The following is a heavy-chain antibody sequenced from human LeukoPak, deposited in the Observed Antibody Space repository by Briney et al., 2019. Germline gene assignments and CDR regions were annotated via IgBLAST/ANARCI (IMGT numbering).Heavy chain of an antibody. CDR3: ARGTSYPLTVPPDY. Sequence: GESLKISCKGSGYSFTSYWIGWGRQMPGKGLEWMGIIYPGDSDTRCSPSFQGQVTISADKSSSTAYLQWSSLKPSDTAMYYCARGTSYPLTVPPDYWGQGTLVTVSS. D-gene: IGHD1-26*01. V-gene: IGHV5-51*01. J-gene: IGHJ4*02. CDR1: GYSFTSYW. CDR2: IYPGDSDT.